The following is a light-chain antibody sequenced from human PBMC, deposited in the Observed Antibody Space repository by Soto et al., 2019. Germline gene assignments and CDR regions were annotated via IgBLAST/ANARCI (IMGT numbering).Light chain of an antibody. CDR1: GSDIGAYNF. V-gene: IGLV2-8*01. CDR2: GVT. Sequence: QSVLAQPPSASGSPGQSVTISCTGSGSDIGAYNFVSWYQQHPGKAPKLMIFGVTKRPSGVPDRFSGSKSGNTASLTVSGLQADDEAVYYCYSYAGRNIWVFGGGTKVTVL. CDR3: YSYAGRNIWV. J-gene: IGLJ3*02.